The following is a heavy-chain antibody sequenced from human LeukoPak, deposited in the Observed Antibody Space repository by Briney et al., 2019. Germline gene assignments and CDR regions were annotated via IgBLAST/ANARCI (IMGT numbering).Heavy chain of an antibody. D-gene: IGHD3/OR15-3a*01. CDR3: TRPVEARGWTFDY. CDR2: ISGSGGST. J-gene: IGHJ4*02. V-gene: IGHV3-23*01. Sequence: PGASLRLSCAASGFTFSSYAMSWVRQAPGKGLEWVSAISGSGGSTYYADSVKGRFTISRDNSKDTLYLQMNSPKTEDTAVYYCTRPVEARGWTFDYWGQGTLVTVSS. CDR1: GFTFSSYA.